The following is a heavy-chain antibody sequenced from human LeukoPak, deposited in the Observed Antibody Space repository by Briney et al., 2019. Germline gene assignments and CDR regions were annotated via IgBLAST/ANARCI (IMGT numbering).Heavy chain of an antibody. V-gene: IGHV3-23*01. CDR1: GFTFSSYA. Sequence: PGGSLRLSCAASGFTFSSYAMSWVRQAPGKGLEWVSAISGSGGSTYYADSVKGRFTISRDNSKNTLYLQMNSLRAEDTAVYYCAKVSRVDTATVDYFDYWGQGTLVTVSS. CDR2: ISGSGGST. CDR3: AKVSRVDTATVDYFDY. J-gene: IGHJ4*02. D-gene: IGHD5-18*01.